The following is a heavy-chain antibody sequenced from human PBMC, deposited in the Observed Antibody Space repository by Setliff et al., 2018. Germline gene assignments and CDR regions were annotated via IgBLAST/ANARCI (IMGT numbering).Heavy chain of an antibody. Sequence: ASVKVSCKASGYTFTSHYMHWVRQAPGLGLEWMGTINPSSGRTSYAQKFQGRVTMTRDTSTSTVYMVMSSLRSEDTAVYYCARDVFPYHYEGAFDIWGQGTMVTVPS. CDR1: GYTFTSHY. D-gene: IGHD3-22*01. CDR3: ARDVFPYHYEGAFDI. V-gene: IGHV1-46*01. CDR2: INPSSGRT. J-gene: IGHJ3*02.